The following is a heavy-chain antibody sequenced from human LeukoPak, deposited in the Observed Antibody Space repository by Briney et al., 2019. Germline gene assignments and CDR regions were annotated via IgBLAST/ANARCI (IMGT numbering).Heavy chain of an antibody. CDR2: IGAAGDT. CDR1: GFAFSSYD. J-gene: IGHJ4*02. D-gene: IGHD5-24*01. CDR3: VREYPIAWRQYYFDY. Sequence: GGSLRLSCAASGFAFSSYDMHWVRQLTGKSLEWVSAIGAAGDTYYPDSVKGRFTISRENAKSSLVLQMSSLRAGDTAVYYCVREYPIAWRQYYFDYWGQGTLVTVSS. V-gene: IGHV3-13*04.